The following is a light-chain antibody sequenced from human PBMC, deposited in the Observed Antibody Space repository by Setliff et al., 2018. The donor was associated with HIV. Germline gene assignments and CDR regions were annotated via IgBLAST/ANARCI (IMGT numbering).Light chain of an antibody. Sequence: SALTQPRSVSGSPGQSVTISCTGSSSDVGSYNYVSWYQQPPGKAPKLMIYDVTKRPSGVPDRFSGSKSGNTASLTISGLQAEDEGDYYCCSYAGSYTLIFGGGTK. J-gene: IGLJ2*01. V-gene: IGLV2-11*01. CDR2: DVT. CDR1: SSDVGSYNY. CDR3: CSYAGSYTLI.